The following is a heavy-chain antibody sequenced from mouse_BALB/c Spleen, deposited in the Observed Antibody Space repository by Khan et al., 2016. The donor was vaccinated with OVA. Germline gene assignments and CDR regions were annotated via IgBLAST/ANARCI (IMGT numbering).Heavy chain of an antibody. CDR2: IYPGNGYT. Sequence: VQLQQPGAELGRPGSSVKLSCKTSGNTFTSYGIKWVKQRPGQGLEWIGYIYPGNGYTEYSEKFQGKATLTSDTSSNTAYMQPRILTSEDSAIYFCTTAYYRYYFDDWGQGTTLTVSS. D-gene: IGHD2-14*01. CDR3: TTAYYRYYFDD. CDR1: GNTFTSYG. V-gene: IGHV1S134*01. J-gene: IGHJ2*01.